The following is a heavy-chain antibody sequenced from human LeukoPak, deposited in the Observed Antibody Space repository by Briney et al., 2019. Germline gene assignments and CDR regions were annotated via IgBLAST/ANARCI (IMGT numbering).Heavy chain of an antibody. J-gene: IGHJ3*02. CDR2: ISSSSSYI. CDR3: ARDILPYDPHRAFDI. Sequence: KPGGSLRLSCAASGFTFSSYSMNWVRQAPGKGLEWVSSISSSSSYIYYTDSVKGRFTISRDNAKNSLYLQMNSLRAEDTAVYYCARDILPYDPHRAFDIWGQGTMVTVSS. V-gene: IGHV3-21*01. CDR1: GFTFSSYS. D-gene: IGHD3-22*01.